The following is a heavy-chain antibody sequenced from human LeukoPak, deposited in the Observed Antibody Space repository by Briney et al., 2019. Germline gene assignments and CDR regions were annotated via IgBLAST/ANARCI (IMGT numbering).Heavy chain of an antibody. J-gene: IGHJ4*02. CDR1: RGTFSSYA. D-gene: IGHD3-9*01. CDR2: IIPIFGTA. V-gene: IGHV1-69*13. CDR3: ARDRTGPDYDILTGYYRGLGY. Sequence: GASVKVSCKASRGTFSSYAISWVRQAPGQGLERMGGIIPIFGTASYAQKFQGRVTISADESTSTAYMELSSLRSEDTGVYFCARDRTGPDYDILTGYYRGLGYWGQGTLVTVSS.